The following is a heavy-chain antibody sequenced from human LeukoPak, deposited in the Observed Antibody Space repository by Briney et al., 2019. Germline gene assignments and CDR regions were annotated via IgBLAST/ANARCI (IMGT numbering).Heavy chain of an antibody. V-gene: IGHV3-48*01. Sequence: TGGSLRLSCAASGFIFNNHDMNWVRQAPGKGLEWISYISSSRYSIYYAGSVRGRFTISRDDATNSVHLQMNSLRTEDTAVYYYAREPAAGRPIDYWGLGTLVIVSS. CDR1: GFIFNNHD. J-gene: IGHJ4*02. CDR2: ISSSRYSI. D-gene: IGHD6-13*01. CDR3: AREPAAGRPIDY.